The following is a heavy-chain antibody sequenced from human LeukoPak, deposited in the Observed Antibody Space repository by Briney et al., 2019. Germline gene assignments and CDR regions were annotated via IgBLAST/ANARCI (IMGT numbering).Heavy chain of an antibody. D-gene: IGHD3-22*01. V-gene: IGHV3-48*03. CDR1: GFTFSSYE. Sequence: AGGSLRLSCAASGFTFSSYEMNWVRQAPGKGLEWVSYISSSGSTIYYADSVKGRFTISRDNSKNTLYLQMNSLRAEDTAVYYCASIGHYYDSSGYYSTFDYWGQGTLVTVSS. J-gene: IGHJ4*02. CDR2: ISSSGSTI. CDR3: ASIGHYYDSSGYYSTFDY.